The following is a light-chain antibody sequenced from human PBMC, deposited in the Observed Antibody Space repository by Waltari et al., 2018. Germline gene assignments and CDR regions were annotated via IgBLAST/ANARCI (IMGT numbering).Light chain of an antibody. CDR2: IAS. CDR3: QQADKFPVT. J-gene: IGKJ4*01. CDR1: QDIGVW. Sequence: DIQMTQSPSSVSASVGDRVTISCRASQDIGVWLVWYQQKPGKAPKALVSIASSLQSGVPSRFSGSGSGTNFTLTISGLHPEDFATYYCQQADKFPVTFGGGTKLEIK. V-gene: IGKV1-12*01.